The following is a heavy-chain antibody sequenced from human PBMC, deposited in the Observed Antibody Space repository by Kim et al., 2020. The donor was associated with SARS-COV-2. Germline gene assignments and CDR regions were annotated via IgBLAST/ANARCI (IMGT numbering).Heavy chain of an antibody. D-gene: IGHD1-26*01. V-gene: IGHV4-34*01. CDR3: ARGWELLHSPGY. J-gene: IGHJ4*02. CDR2: INHSGST. Sequence: QPPGKGLEWIGEINHSGSTNYNPSLKSRVTISVDTSKNQFSLKRSSVTAADTAVYYCARGWELLHSPGYWGQGTLVTVSS.